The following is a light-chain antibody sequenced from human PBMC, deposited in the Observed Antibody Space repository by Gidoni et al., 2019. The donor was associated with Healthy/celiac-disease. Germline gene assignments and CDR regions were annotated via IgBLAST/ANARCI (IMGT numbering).Light chain of an antibody. CDR1: QSLLHSNGYNY. CDR3: MQALQTLWT. J-gene: IGKJ1*01. V-gene: IGKV2-28*01. Sequence: DIVMTQSPLSLPVTPGEPASISCRSSQSLLHSNGYNYLDWYLQKPEQSPQLLICLGSNRASGVPDRCGGSGSGTDFTLKISRVEAEDVGVYCWMQALQTLWTFGQGTKVEIK. CDR2: LGS.